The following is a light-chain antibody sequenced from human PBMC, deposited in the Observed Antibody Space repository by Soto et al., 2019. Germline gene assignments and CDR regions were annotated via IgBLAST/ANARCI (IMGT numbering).Light chain of an antibody. J-gene: IGLJ2*01. Sequence: SYELTQPPSVSVAPGKTARITCGGNNIGSKSVHWYQQKPGQAPVLVIYYHSDRPSGIPERFSGSNSGNTATLTISRVEAGDEADYYCQVWDSSSDPVVFGGGTKVTVL. CDR2: YHS. V-gene: IGLV3-21*04. CDR1: NIGSKS. CDR3: QVWDSSSDPVV.